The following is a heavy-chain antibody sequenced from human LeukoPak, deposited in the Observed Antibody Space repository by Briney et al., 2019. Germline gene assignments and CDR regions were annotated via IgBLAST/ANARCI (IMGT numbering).Heavy chain of an antibody. J-gene: IGHJ6*02. CDR2: ISYDGSSK. CDR1: GFTFNTYA. D-gene: IGHD5-24*01. Sequence: GGSLRHSCAASGFTFNTYALHWVRQAPGKGLEWVAVISYDGSSKYYTDSVKGRFTISRDISKNTLYLQMNTLRADDTAVYFCARDLMATIYYYYGMDVWGRGTTVTVSS. V-gene: IGHV3-30-3*01. CDR3: ARDLMATIYYYYGMDV.